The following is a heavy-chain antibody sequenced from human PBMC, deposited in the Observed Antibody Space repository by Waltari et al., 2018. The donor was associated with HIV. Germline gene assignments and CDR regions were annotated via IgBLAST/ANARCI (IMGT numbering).Heavy chain of an antibody. D-gene: IGHD3-10*02. J-gene: IGHJ5*01. Sequence: QLQLLESGPRLVKPSGTLSLTCAVSVGSISRSSYYWGWIRQPPGKGLEWIGSIYYSGSTYYNPSLKSRVTISVDTSKNQFSLKLSSVTAADTAVYYCARHVRSSIWFDYWGQGTLVTVSS. CDR1: VGSISRSSYY. V-gene: IGHV4-39*01. CDR3: ARHVRSSIWFDY. CDR2: IYYSGST.